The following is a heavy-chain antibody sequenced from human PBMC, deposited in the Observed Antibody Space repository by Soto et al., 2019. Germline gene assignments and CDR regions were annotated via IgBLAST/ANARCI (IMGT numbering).Heavy chain of an antibody. CDR3: AKYAKLVRSNFDY. V-gene: IGHV3-23*01. CDR2: IGGDGVRS. CDR1: GFTFINYA. D-gene: IGHD6-13*01. Sequence: GVSLRLSCDASGFTFINYAMSWVRQGPRKGLEWVSSIGGDGVRSCYADSVKGRFTISRDDSRNTLYLQMNNLRADDTAVYYCAKYAKLVRSNFDYWGQGTMVTVSS. J-gene: IGHJ4*02.